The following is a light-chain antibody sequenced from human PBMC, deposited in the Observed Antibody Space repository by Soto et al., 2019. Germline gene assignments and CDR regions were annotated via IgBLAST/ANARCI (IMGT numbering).Light chain of an antibody. CDR2: AAS. CDR1: EGISKY. V-gene: IGKV1-17*03. Sequence: DIQMTQSPSAKSASVGDRVTITGRSSEGISKYVAWFQQKPGKAPKLLIYAASTLQSGVPSRFSGSGSGTEFTLTISSLQPEDFATYYCQPPNSYPPTWTFGQGTKVDI. J-gene: IGKJ1*01. CDR3: QPPNSYPPTWT.